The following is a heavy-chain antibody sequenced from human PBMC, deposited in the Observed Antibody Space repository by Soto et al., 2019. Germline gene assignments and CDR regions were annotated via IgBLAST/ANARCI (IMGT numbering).Heavy chain of an antibody. CDR1: GGSISSGGYY. V-gene: IGHV4-31*03. J-gene: IGHJ6*02. CDR2: IYYSGST. CDR3: ARDAGNNRYCSSTSCRKSYYYGMDV. D-gene: IGHD2-2*01. Sequence: PSETLSLTCTVSGGSISSGGYYWSWIRQHPGKGLEWIGYIYYSGSTYYNPSLKSRVTISVDTSKNQFSLKLSSVTAADTAVYYCARDAGNNRYCSSTSCRKSYYYGMDVWGQGTTVTVSS.